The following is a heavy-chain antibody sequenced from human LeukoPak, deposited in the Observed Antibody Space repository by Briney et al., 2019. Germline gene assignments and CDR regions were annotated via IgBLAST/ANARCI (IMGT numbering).Heavy chain of an antibody. CDR2: ISSSGDTI. J-gene: IGHJ4*02. Sequence: GGSLRLSCAVSGFTFSSYSLNWVRQAPGKGLEWVSHISSSGDTIYYADSVKGRFTISRDNAKNSLNLQMNSLRAEDTAVYYCVRDYMVGATEDFDYWGQGTLVTVSS. CDR3: VRDYMVGATEDFDY. D-gene: IGHD1-26*01. V-gene: IGHV3-48*01. CDR1: GFTFSSYS.